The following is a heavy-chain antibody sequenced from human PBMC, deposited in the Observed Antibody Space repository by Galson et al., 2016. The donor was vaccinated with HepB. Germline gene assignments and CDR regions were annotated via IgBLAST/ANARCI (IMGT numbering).Heavy chain of an antibody. CDR1: GSTFSNYG. V-gene: IGHV3-33*01. D-gene: IGHD2-15*01. Sequence: SLRLSCAASGSTFSNYGVHWVRQAPGKGLEWVALIWYDGSNKFYADSVRGRFTISRDTSKNTLNLQMNSLRAEDTALYYCARDECSGGSCYSGAMDVWGQGTTVTVSS. CDR2: IWYDGSNK. CDR3: ARDECSGGSCYSGAMDV. J-gene: IGHJ6*02.